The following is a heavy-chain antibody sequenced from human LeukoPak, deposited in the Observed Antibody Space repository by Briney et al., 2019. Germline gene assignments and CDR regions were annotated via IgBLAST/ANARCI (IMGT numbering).Heavy chain of an antibody. CDR1: GASISSSTYY. D-gene: IGHD3-10*01. V-gene: IGHV4-39*07. CDR2: INHSGST. Sequence: SETLSLTCSASGASISSSTYYWGWIRQPPGKGLEWIGEINHSGSTNYNPSLKSRVTISVDTSKNQFSLKLSSVTAADTAVYYCARGEGRITMVRGPAGDWFDPWGQGTLVTVSS. CDR3: ARGEGRITMVRGPAGDWFDP. J-gene: IGHJ5*02.